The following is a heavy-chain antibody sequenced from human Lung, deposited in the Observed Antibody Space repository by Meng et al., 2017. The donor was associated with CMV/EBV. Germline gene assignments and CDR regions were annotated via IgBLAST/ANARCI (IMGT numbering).Heavy chain of an antibody. D-gene: IGHD5-24*01. CDR3: AREAGRDGYATPKFDY. Sequence: QVQLQEPGQGLVQPSQPLSLTCTVSGGSIGSGGYYWSWIRQHPGKGLEWIGYIYYTGSTFYNPSLKSRVTISVDTSKNQFSLKLIPATAADTAVYYCAREAGRDGYATPKFDYWGQGTLVTVSS. CDR2: IYYTGST. V-gene: IGHV4-31*03. CDR1: GGSIGSGGYY. J-gene: IGHJ4*02.